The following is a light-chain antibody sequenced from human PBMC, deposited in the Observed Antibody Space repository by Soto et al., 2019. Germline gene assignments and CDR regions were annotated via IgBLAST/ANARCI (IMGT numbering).Light chain of an antibody. CDR1: QSVSSY. V-gene: IGKV3-11*01. J-gene: IGKJ5*01. CDR2: DAS. CDR3: HRLTTGS. Sequence: ELVLTQTQATLSLCPGERATLSGRASQSVSSYLAWYQQKPGQAPRLLIFDASNRATGIPARFSGSGSATDFTFTISNLGPEDLAVYYGHRLTTGSFGQGTRLDI.